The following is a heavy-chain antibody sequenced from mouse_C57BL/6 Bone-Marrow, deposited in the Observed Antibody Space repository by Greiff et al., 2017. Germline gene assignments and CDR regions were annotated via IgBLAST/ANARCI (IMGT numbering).Heavy chain of an antibody. CDR1: GFNIKDDY. V-gene: IGHV14-4*01. D-gene: IGHD2-12*01. CDR3: TPYDGLDY. Sequence: VQLQQSGAELVRPGASVKLSCTASGFNIKDDYMHWVKQRPEQGLEWIGWIDPENGDTEYASKFQGKATITADTSSNTAYLQLSSLTSEDTAVYYCTPYDGLDYWGQGTTLTVSS. CDR2: IDPENGDT. J-gene: IGHJ2*01.